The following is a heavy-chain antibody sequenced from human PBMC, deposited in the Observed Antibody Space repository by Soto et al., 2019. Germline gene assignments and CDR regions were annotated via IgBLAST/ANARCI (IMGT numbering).Heavy chain of an antibody. J-gene: IGHJ4*02. CDR2: INHDGSST. CDR3: AKDRGERYRYFAY. V-gene: IGHV3-74*01. CDR1: GFTFSSYW. D-gene: IGHD2-2*02. Sequence: GGSLRLSCAASGFTFSSYWMHWVRQAPGKGPVWVSHINHDGSSTTYADSVKGRFTISRDNAKNTLYLQMSSLRAEDTAVYYCAKDRGERYRYFAYWGQGTLVTVSS.